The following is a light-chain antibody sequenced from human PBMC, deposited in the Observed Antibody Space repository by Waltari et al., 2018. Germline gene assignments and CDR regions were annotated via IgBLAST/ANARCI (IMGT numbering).Light chain of an antibody. J-gene: IGLJ3*02. CDR1: SSDVGAYNF. CDR2: EVS. CDR3: TSFTSRSTWV. Sequence: QSALTQPVSVSESPGQSITISCTGTSSDVGAYNFVSWYQQHPGKAPKLMIYEVSNRPSGVSSLFSASKSGNPASLTISGLQAEDEADYYCTSFTSRSTWVFGGGTKLTVL. V-gene: IGLV2-14*01.